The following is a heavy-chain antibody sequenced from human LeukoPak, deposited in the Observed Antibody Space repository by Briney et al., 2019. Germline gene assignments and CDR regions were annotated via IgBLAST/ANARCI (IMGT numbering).Heavy chain of an antibody. CDR2: ISSSSSTI. Sequence: GGSLRLSCAASGFTFSSYSMNWVRQAPGKGLEWVSYISSSSSTIYYADSVKGRFTISRDNAKNSLYLHMNSLRAEDTALYYCARARDTYDFWSGSIYYYYYMDVWGKGTTVTVSS. J-gene: IGHJ6*03. CDR1: GFTFSSYS. CDR3: ARARDTYDFWSGSIYYYYYMDV. D-gene: IGHD3-3*01. V-gene: IGHV3-48*01.